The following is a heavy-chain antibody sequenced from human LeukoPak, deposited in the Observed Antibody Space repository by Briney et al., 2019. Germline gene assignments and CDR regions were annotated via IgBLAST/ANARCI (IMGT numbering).Heavy chain of an antibody. J-gene: IGHJ6*03. D-gene: IGHD4-17*01. CDR1: GGSISSSSYY. CDR3: ARGPTYYYYYMDV. V-gene: IGHV4-39*07. CDR2: IYYSGST. Sequence: NSSETLSLTCTVSGGSISSSSYYWGWIRQPPGKGLEWIGSIYYSGSTYYNPSLKSRVTISVDTSKNQFSLKLSSVTAADTAVYYFARGPTYYYYYMDVWGKGTTVTVSS.